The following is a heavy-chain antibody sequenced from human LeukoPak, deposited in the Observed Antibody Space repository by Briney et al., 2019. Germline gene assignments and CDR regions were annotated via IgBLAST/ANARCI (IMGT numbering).Heavy chain of an antibody. V-gene: IGHV3-23*01. Sequence: GGSLRLSCSTSQFNFNKFGMTWVRQAPGKGLEWVSSISGNGGSTQYADSVQGRFAISRDNSKNTLYLQMNSLRAEDTAVYFCAKDPNGDYIGTFDIWGQGTMVTVSS. CDR1: QFNFNKFG. CDR2: ISGNGGST. D-gene: IGHD4-17*01. J-gene: IGHJ3*02. CDR3: AKDPNGDYIGTFDI.